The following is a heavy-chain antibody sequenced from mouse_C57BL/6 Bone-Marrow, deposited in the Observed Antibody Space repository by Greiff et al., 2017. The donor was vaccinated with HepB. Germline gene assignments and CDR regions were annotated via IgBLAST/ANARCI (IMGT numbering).Heavy chain of an antibody. Sequence: QVQLQQPGAELVKPGASVKMSCKASGYTFTSYWITWVKQRPGQGLEWIGDIYPGSGSTNYNEKFKSKATLTVDTSSSTAYMQLSSLTSEDSAVYYCARARLSYHRGFAYWGQGTLVTVSA. V-gene: IGHV1-55*01. CDR2: IYPGSGST. CDR1: GYTFTSYW. J-gene: IGHJ3*01. CDR3: ARARLSYHRGFAY. D-gene: IGHD1-2*01.